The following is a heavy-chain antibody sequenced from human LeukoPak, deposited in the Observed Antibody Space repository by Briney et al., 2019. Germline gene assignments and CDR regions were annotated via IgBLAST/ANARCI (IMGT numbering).Heavy chain of an antibody. Sequence: GGSLRLSCAASGFTFSSYAMSWVRQAPGKGLEWVSAISGSGGSTYYADSVKGRFTISRDNSKNTLYLQMNSLRAEDTAVYYCAKGVPYSYGGLYYYGMDVWGQGTTVTVSS. V-gene: IGHV3-23*01. CDR1: GFTFSSYA. J-gene: IGHJ6*02. CDR2: ISGSGGST. D-gene: IGHD5-18*01. CDR3: AKGVPYSYGGLYYYGMDV.